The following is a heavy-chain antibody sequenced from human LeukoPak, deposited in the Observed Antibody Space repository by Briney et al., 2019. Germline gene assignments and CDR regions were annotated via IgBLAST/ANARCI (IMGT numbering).Heavy chain of an antibody. V-gene: IGHV1-18*01. CDR3: ARDFSNTSGFKVVVDF. D-gene: IGHD3-22*01. CDR2: ICAYNGDT. J-gene: IGHJ4*02. CDR1: GFTFTHYG. Sequence: ASVSVSCKASGFTFTHYGISWVRQAPGQGLEWMGWICAYNGDTKYAQNLQGRVTMATETPTSTAYMELRSLRFDDTAVYYCARDFSNTSGFKVVVDFWGQGTLVTVSS.